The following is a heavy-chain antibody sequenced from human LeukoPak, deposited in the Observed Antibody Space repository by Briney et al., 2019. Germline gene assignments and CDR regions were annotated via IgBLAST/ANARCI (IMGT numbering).Heavy chain of an antibody. CDR3: TTPLRYFDWSD. J-gene: IGHJ1*01. Sequence: PGGSLRLSCAASGFTFSNAWMSWVRQAPGKGLEWVGRIKSKTDGETTDYAAPVKGRFTISRDDSKNTLYLQMNSLKTEDTAVYYCTTPLRYFDWSDWGQGTLVTVSS. V-gene: IGHV3-15*01. CDR2: IKSKTDGETT. D-gene: IGHD3-9*01. CDR1: GFTFSNAW.